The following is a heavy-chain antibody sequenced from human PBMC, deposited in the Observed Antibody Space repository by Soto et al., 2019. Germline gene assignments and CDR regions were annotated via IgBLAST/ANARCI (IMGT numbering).Heavy chain of an antibody. CDR2: VHYSGST. D-gene: IGHD2-2*01. Sequence: QLQLQESGPGLVKPSETLSLTCTVSRGSISSSDHYWGWIRQPPGKGLEWIGSVHYSGSTYYNPSLKSRVTISVDTSKNQFSLKLSSVTAADTAVYYCARPGLGYCSTTSCLGERPWGQGTLVTVSS. V-gene: IGHV4-39*07. J-gene: IGHJ5*02. CDR1: RGSISSSDHY. CDR3: ARPGLGYCSTTSCLGERP.